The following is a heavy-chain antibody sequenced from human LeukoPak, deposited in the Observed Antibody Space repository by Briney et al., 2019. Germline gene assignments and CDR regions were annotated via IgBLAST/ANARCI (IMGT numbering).Heavy chain of an antibody. CDR3: AKISRRWPDY. D-gene: IGHD4-23*01. CDR1: GYSLSSGFY. J-gene: IGHJ4*02. V-gene: IGHV4-38-2*01. CDR2: IYHSGST. Sequence: SETLPLTCVVSGYSLSSGFYWGWIRQPPGKGLEWIASIYHSGSTYHNPSLSSRLTISVDKSKNPFSLKLTPVTAADTAMYYCAKISRRWPDYWGQGTLVTVS.